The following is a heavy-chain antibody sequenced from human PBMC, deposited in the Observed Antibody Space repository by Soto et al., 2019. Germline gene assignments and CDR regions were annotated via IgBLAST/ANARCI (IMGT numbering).Heavy chain of an antibody. D-gene: IGHD2-15*01. J-gene: IGHJ6*03. V-gene: IGHV1-3*01. CDR1: GYTFTSYV. CDR3: ARAVDIVESMDV. Sequence: ASVKVSCKASGYTFTSYVMHWVRQAPGQRLEWMGWINAGNGNTKYSQKFQGRVTITRDTSASTAYMELSSLRSEDTAVYYCARAVDIVESMDVWGKGTTVTVSS. CDR2: INAGNGNT.